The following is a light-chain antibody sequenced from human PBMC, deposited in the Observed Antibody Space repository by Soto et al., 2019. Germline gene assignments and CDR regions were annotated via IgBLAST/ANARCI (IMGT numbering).Light chain of an antibody. V-gene: IGKV3-15*01. Sequence: EIEMTQSPATLSVSPGERDTLSCRASQSVSSNLAWYQQKPGQAPRLLIYFASTRATGIPARFSGSGSGTEFTLTISSLQSEDFAVYYCQQYNVWPRTFGQGTKVDIK. CDR2: FAS. CDR3: QQYNVWPRT. CDR1: QSVSSN. J-gene: IGKJ1*01.